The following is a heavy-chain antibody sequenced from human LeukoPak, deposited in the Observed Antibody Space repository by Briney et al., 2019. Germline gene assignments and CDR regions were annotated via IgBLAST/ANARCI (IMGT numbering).Heavy chain of an antibody. CDR2: VSAGGHYT. V-gene: IGHV3-23*01. J-gene: IGHJ4*02. CDR3: AKDVPANYYDTTGYYFDS. Sequence: GGSLRLSCAASGFTFSSYSMNWVRQAPGEGLEWVASVSAGGHYTFYSVSVKGRFSVSRDNSRNTLYLHMSSVWAEDTAIYFCAKDVPANYYDTTGYYFDSWGQGTLVTVSS. CDR1: GFTFSSYS. D-gene: IGHD3-22*01.